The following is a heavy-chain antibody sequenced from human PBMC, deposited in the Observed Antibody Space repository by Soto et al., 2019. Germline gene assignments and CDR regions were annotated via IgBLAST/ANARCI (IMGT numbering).Heavy chain of an antibody. CDR2: IYWDDDD. V-gene: IGHV2-5*02. CDR3: ASAWYGDQYYHGMGV. Sequence: QITLKESGPTLVNPTQTLTLTCTFSGFSLSTSGVGVGWIRQPPGKALEWLALIYWDDDDRYSPSLRSRLSIAKDTSTNEVVLTMTNMDPVDTATYYCASAWYGDQYYHGMGVWGQGTTVTVSS. D-gene: IGHD6-13*01. J-gene: IGHJ6*02. CDR1: GFSLSTSGVG.